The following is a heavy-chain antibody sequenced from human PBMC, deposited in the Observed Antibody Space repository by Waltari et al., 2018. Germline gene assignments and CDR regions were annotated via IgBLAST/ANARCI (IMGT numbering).Heavy chain of an antibody. CDR1: GGSISRGSYY. CDR2: IYTSGST. CDR3: ARGGLGGDYAFDP. Sequence: QVQLQESGPGLVKPSQTLSLTCTVSGGSISRGSYYWSWIRQPAGKGLEWIGRIYTSGSTNYNPSLKSRVTISVDTSKNQFSLKLSSVTAADTAVYYCARGGLGGDYAFDPWGQGTLVTVSS. V-gene: IGHV4-61*02. J-gene: IGHJ5*02. D-gene: IGHD4-17*01.